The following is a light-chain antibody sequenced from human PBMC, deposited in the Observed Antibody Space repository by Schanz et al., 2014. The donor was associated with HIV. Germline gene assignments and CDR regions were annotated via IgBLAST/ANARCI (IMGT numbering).Light chain of an antibody. CDR1: SGDVGSYNY. Sequence: QSALTQPASVSGSPGQSISISCTGTSGDVGSYNYSSWYQQHPGKAPKLMIYDVSNRPSGVSSRFSGSKSGNTASLTISGLQAEDEADYYCCSYTTTSTYVFGAGTKLTVL. V-gene: IGLV2-14*03. J-gene: IGLJ1*01. CDR3: CSYTTTSTYV. CDR2: DVS.